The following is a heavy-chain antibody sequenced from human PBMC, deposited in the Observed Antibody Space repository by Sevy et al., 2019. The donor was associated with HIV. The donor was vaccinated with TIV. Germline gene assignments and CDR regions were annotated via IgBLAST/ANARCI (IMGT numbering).Heavy chain of an antibody. CDR3: ARDIGGLGSF. CDR2: ISYDGSNK. D-gene: IGHD3-16*01. CDR1: GFTFSSYG. V-gene: IGHV3-30*03. J-gene: IGHJ6*02. Sequence: GGSLRLSCAASGFTFSSYGMHWVRQAPGKGLEWVALISYDGSNKYYADSVKGRFTISRDNSKNTLYLQMHSLRAEDTAVYYCARDIGGLGSFWGQGTTVTVSS.